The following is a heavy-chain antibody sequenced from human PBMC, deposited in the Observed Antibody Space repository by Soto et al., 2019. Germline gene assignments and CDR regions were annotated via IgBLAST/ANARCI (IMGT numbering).Heavy chain of an antibody. CDR1: GGTFTSHA. CDR3: AGDVTVNYYDSTYYYYAMDV. Sequence: QVQLVQSGAEVKMPGSSVQVSCKASGGTFTSHAIRWVRQAPGQGLEWMGVIIPFFKATNYAQKFQGRVTITADDSMSTAYMDLYDLTSEDTAVYYCAGDVTVNYYDSTYYYYAMDVWGQGTTVTVSS. CDR2: IIPFFKAT. J-gene: IGHJ6*02. D-gene: IGHD3-16*01. V-gene: IGHV1-69*01.